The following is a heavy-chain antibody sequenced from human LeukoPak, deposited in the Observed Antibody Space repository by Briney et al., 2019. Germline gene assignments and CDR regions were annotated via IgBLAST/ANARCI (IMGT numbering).Heavy chain of an antibody. V-gene: IGHV5-51*01. D-gene: IGHD6-13*01. Sequence: KTGESLKISCKGSGYSFTSYWIGWVRQMPGKGLGWMGIIYPGDSDTRYSPSFQGQVTISADKSISTAYLQWSSLKASDTAMYYCARLSRIQDPGGYSSSWYFDYWGQGTLVTVSS. CDR3: ARLSRIQDPGGYSSSWYFDY. J-gene: IGHJ4*02. CDR2: IYPGDSDT. CDR1: GYSFTSYW.